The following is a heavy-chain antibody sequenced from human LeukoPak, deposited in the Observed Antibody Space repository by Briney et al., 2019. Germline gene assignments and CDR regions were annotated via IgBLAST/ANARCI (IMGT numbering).Heavy chain of an antibody. J-gene: IGHJ5*02. CDR1: GGSISSSSYY. Sequence: SETLSHTCTISGGSISSSSYYCGWIRQPPGKGLEWIGSIYYSGSTYYNPSLKSRVTISVDTSKNQFSLKLSSVTAADTAVYYCASWYDFWSGYFMGWFDPWGQGTLVTVSS. D-gene: IGHD3-3*01. V-gene: IGHV4-39*01. CDR2: IYYSGST. CDR3: ASWYDFWSGYFMGWFDP.